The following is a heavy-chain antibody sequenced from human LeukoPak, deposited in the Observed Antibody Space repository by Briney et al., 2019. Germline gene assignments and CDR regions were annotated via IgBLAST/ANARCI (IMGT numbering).Heavy chain of an antibody. J-gene: IGHJ4*02. Sequence: PGGSLRLSCAASGFTFSTYAMSWVRQAPGKGLEWVSVISGCGDSTYYADSVKGRFTISTDNSKNTLYLQMNSLRAEDTAVYYCAKWIGGYCTSTSCYTGVYFDYWGQGTLVTVSS. D-gene: IGHD2-2*02. V-gene: IGHV3-23*01. CDR3: AKWIGGYCTSTSCYTGVYFDY. CDR2: ISGCGDST. CDR1: GFTFSTYA.